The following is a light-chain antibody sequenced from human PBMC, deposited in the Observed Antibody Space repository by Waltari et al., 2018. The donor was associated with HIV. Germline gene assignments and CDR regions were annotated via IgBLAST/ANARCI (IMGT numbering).Light chain of an antibody. CDR3: QQSYSTPYT. Sequence: IQMTQSPSSLSASVEHRVTITCRASQTISSYLNWYQQKLGKAPNLLIYAASRLQSGVPSRFSGSESGTDFTLNISSLQPEDFATYYCQQSYSTPYTFGQGTKLEIK. J-gene: IGKJ2*01. CDR1: QTISSY. CDR2: AAS. V-gene: IGKV1-39*01.